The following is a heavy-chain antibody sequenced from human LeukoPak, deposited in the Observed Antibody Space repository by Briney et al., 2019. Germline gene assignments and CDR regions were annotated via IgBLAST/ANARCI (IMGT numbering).Heavy chain of an antibody. J-gene: IGHJ4*02. Sequence: SETLSFTCAVYGGSFSGYYWSWIRQPPGKGLEWIGYIYYSGSTYYNPSLKSRVTISVDTSKNQFSLKLSSVTAADTAVYYCARLYNWNYFDYWGQGTLVTVSS. V-gene: IGHV4-34*09. CDR2: IYYSGST. CDR1: GGSFSGYY. CDR3: ARLYNWNYFDY. D-gene: IGHD1-20*01.